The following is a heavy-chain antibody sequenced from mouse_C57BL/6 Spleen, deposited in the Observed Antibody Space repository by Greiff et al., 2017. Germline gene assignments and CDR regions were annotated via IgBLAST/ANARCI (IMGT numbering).Heavy chain of an antibody. Sequence: FHVKQSVAELVRPGASVKLSCKASGFNIKNTYMHWVKQRPEKGLEWIGSIDPANGKTKYDPKFQGKATITADTSSNTAYLQLSTLTSEDTAIYCCASSGGYGNDAWFAYWGQGTLVTVSA. CDR2: IDPANGKT. V-gene: IGHV14-3*01. CDR3: ASSGGYGNDAWFAY. CDR1: GFNIKNTY. J-gene: IGHJ3*01. D-gene: IGHD2-2*01.